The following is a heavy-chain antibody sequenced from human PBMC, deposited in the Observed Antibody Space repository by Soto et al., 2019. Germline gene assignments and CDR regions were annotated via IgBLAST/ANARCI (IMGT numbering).Heavy chain of an antibody. Sequence: QVQLVESGGGVVQPGRSLRLSCAASGFTFSSYAMHWVRQAPGKGLEWVAVISYDGSNKYYADSVKGRFTISRDNSKNTLYLQMNSLRAEDTAVYYCAREDWNDGGVAFDIWGQGTMVTVSS. D-gene: IGHD1-1*01. CDR1: GFTFSSYA. J-gene: IGHJ3*02. V-gene: IGHV3-30-3*01. CDR3: AREDWNDGGVAFDI. CDR2: ISYDGSNK.